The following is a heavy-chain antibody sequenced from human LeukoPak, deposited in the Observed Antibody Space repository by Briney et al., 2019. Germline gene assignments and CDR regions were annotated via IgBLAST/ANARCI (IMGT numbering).Heavy chain of an antibody. CDR2: ISYDGSNK. CDR1: GFTFSSYG. J-gene: IGHJ5*02. D-gene: IGHD6-13*01. Sequence: GGSLRLSCAASGFTFSSYGMHWVRQAPGKGLEWVAFISYDGSNKYYADSVKGRFTISRDNSKNTLYLQMNSLRAEDTAVYYCAKDLGSVAAADYNWFDPWGQGTLVTVSS. CDR3: AKDLGSVAAADYNWFDP. V-gene: IGHV3-30*18.